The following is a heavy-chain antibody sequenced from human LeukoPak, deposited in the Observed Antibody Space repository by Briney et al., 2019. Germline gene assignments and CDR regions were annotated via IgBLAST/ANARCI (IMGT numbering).Heavy chain of an antibody. V-gene: IGHV1-2*02. CDR1: GYTFTGYY. Sequence: GASVKVSCKASGYTFTGYYMHWVRQAPGQGLEWMGWINHNSGGTNYAQKFQGRVTMTRDTSISTAYMELSRLRSDDTAVYYCARGSSKYYYDSSGYPFDYWGQGTLVTVSS. CDR3: ARGSSKYYYDSSGYPFDY. J-gene: IGHJ4*02. D-gene: IGHD3-22*01. CDR2: INHNSGGT.